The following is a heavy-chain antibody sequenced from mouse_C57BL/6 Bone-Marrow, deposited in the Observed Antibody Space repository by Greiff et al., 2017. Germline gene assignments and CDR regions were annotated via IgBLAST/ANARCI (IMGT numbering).Heavy chain of an antibody. J-gene: IGHJ1*03. CDR3: AGNFGYFDV. CDR2: IDPSDSYT. Sequence: VQLQQPGAELVKPGASVKLSCKASGYTFTSYWLQWVKQRPGQGLEWIGEIDPSDSYTNYNQKFKGKATLTVDTYSSTAYMQLSSLTSEDSAVYYCAGNFGYFDVWGTGTTVTGSS. CDR1: GYTFTSYW. V-gene: IGHV1-50*01.